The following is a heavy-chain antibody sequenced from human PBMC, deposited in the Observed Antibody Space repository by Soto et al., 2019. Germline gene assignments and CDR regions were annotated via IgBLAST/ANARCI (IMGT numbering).Heavy chain of an antibody. D-gene: IGHD4-4*01. Sequence: GGSLRLSCAASGFTFSSYAMHWVRQAPGKGLEWVAVISYDGSNKYYADSVKGRFTISRDNSKNTLYLQMNSLRAEDTAVYYCARDLGSTVTHIFVATLAGDYWGQGTLVTVSS. V-gene: IGHV3-30-3*01. CDR2: ISYDGSNK. J-gene: IGHJ4*02. CDR3: ARDLGSTVTHIFVATLAGDY. CDR1: GFTFSSYA.